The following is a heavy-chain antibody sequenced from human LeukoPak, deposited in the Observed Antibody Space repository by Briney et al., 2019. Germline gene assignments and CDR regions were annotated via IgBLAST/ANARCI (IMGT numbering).Heavy chain of an antibody. CDR2: IYSGGSA. CDR3: ARGSTMIIVISPGAFDI. Sequence: AGGSLRLSCAASGFTVSSNYMSWVRQAPGKGLEWVSVIYSGGSAYYADSVRGRFTLSRDNSKNTLYLQMNSLRAEDTAVYYCARGSTMIIVISPGAFDIWGQGTMVTVSS. CDR1: GFTVSSNY. V-gene: IGHV3-53*01. J-gene: IGHJ3*02. D-gene: IGHD3-22*01.